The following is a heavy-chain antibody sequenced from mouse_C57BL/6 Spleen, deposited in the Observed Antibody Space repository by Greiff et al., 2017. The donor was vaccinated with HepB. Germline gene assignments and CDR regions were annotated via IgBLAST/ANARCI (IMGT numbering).Heavy chain of an antibody. Sequence: VQLQQPGAELVKPGASVKMSCKASGYTFTSYWITWVKQRPGQGLEWIGDIYPGSGSTNYNEKFKSKATLTVDTSSSTAYMQLSSLTSEDSAVYYCALGVITTVVAPGFAYWGQGTLVTVSA. CDR3: ALGVITTVVAPGFAY. CDR2: IYPGSGST. J-gene: IGHJ3*01. CDR1: GYTFTSYW. V-gene: IGHV1-55*01. D-gene: IGHD1-1*01.